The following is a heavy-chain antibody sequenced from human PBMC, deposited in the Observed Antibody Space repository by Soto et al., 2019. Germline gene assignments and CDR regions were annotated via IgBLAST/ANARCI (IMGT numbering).Heavy chain of an antibody. D-gene: IGHD4-17*01. V-gene: IGHV1-2*04. J-gene: IGHJ3*02. CDR1: GYTFTGYY. CDR2: INPNSGGT. CDR3: ARDLSYGGNSDAFDI. Sequence: ASVKVSCKASGYTFTGYYMHWVRQAPGQGLEWMGWINPNSGGTNYAQKFQGWVTMTRDTSISTAYMELSRLRSDDTAVYYCARDLSYGGNSDAFDIWRHGTMVTVSS.